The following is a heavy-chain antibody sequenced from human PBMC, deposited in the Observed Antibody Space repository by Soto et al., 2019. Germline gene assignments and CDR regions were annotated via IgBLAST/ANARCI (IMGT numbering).Heavy chain of an antibody. CDR1: GGSISSYY. Sequence: SETLSLTCTVSGGSISSYYWSGIRHPPGKGLEWIGYIYYSGSTNYNPSLKSRVTISVDTSKNQFSLKLSSVTAADTAVYYCASGYYDSSGYYFAPGYWGQGTLVTVS. J-gene: IGHJ4*02. V-gene: IGHV4-59*01. CDR2: IYYSGST. CDR3: ASGYYDSSGYYFAPGY. D-gene: IGHD3-22*01.